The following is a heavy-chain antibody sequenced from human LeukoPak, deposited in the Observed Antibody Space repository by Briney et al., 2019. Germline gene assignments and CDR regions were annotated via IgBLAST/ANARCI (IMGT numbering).Heavy chain of an antibody. D-gene: IGHD5-18*01. V-gene: IGHV4-59*01. J-gene: IGHJ6*03. CDR1: GGSISSGY. CDR3: ARGWRYSYGYGDYYYMDV. Sequence: SETLSLTCAVSGGSISSGYWIWIRQPPGKGLEWVGDISYRGITNYNPYLESRVTISADTSKSQFSLKLRSVTAADTAVYYCARGWRYSYGYGDYYYMDVWGKGTTVTVSS. CDR2: ISYRGIT.